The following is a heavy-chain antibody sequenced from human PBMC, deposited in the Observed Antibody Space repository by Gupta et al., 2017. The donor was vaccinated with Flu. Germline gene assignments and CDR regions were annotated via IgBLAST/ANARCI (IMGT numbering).Heavy chain of an antibody. J-gene: IGHJ4*02. CDR1: GYSFTSYW. Sequence: EVQLVQSGAEVKKPGESLKISCKGSGYSFTSYWIGWVRQMPGKGLEWMGIIYPGDSDTRYSPSFQGQVTISADKSISTAYLQWSSLKASDTAMYYCARAPRPVSLDPYYFDYWGQGTLVTVSS. CDR2: IYPGDSDT. D-gene: IGHD1-14*01. V-gene: IGHV5-51*03. CDR3: ARAPRPVSLDPYYFDY.